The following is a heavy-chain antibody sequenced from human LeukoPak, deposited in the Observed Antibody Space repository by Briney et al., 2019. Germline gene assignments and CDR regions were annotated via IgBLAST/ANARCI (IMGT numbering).Heavy chain of an antibody. CDR3: ARVVGATTFNDY. J-gene: IGHJ4*02. D-gene: IGHD1-26*01. V-gene: IGHV1-69*05. Sequence: SVKVSCKASGGTFSSYAISWVRQAPGQGLEWMGGIIPIFGTANYAQKLQGRVTMTTDTSTSTAYMELRSLRSDDTAVYYCARVVGATTFNDYWGQGTLVTVSS. CDR1: GGTFSSYA. CDR2: IIPIFGTA.